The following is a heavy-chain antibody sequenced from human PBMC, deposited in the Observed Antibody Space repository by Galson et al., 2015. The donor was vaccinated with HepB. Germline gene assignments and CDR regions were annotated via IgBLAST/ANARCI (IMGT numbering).Heavy chain of an antibody. D-gene: IGHD3-3*01. V-gene: IGHV1-69*06. CDR2: IIPIFGTA. CDR3: ARRGYYDFWSGYYSWFDP. Sequence: SVKVSCKASGGTFSSYAISWVRQAPGQGLEWMGGIIPIFGTANYAQKFQGRVTITADKSTSTAYMELSSLRSEDTAVYYCARRGYYDFWSGYYSWFDPWGQGTLVTVSS. J-gene: IGHJ5*02. CDR1: GGTFSSYA.